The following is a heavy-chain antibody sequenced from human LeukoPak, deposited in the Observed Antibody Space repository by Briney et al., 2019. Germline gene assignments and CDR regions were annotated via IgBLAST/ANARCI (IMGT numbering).Heavy chain of an antibody. CDR3: ARVGSRDGYNYYGY. CDR1: GFTFSSYS. D-gene: IGHD5-24*01. V-gene: IGHV3-21*01. J-gene: IGHJ4*02. CDR2: ISSSSSYI. Sequence: GGSLRLSCAASGFTFSSYSMNWVRQAPGKGLEWVSSISSSSSYIYYADSVKGRFTISRDNAKNSLYLQMNSLRAEDTAVYYCARVGSRDGYNYYGYWGQGTLVTVSS.